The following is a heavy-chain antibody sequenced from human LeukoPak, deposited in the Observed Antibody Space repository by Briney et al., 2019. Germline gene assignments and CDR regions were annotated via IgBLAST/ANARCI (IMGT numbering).Heavy chain of an antibody. D-gene: IGHD3-10*01. J-gene: IGHJ4*02. CDR2: ISSSSSTI. Sequence: GGSLRLSCAASGFTFSRYSMNWVRQAPGKGLEWVSYISSSSSTIYYADSVKGRFTISRDNAKNSLYLQMNSLRDEDTAVYFCARDPGHSSVGESKHNDYWGQGTLVTVSS. CDR1: GFTFSRYS. V-gene: IGHV3-48*02. CDR3: ARDPGHSSVGESKHNDY.